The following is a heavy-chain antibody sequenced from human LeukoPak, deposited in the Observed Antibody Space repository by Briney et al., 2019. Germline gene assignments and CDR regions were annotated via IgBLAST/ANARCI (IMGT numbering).Heavy chain of an antibody. CDR3: ARLDSIVVVPAAMSDPFDI. CDR1: GFTFNSYW. CDR2: IKQDGSEK. Sequence: GGSPRLSCAASGFTFNSYWMSWVRQAPGKGLEWVANIKQDGSEKYYVDSVKGRFTISRDNAKNSLYLQMNSLRAEDTAVYYCARLDSIVVVPAAMSDPFDIWGQGTMVTVSS. D-gene: IGHD2-2*01. V-gene: IGHV3-7*01. J-gene: IGHJ3*02.